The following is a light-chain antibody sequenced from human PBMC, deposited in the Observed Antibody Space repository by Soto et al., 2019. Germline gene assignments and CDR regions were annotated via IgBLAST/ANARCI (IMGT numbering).Light chain of an antibody. J-gene: IGKJ5*01. V-gene: IGKV3-20*01. Sequence: EILLTQSPGTLSLSPGQSATLSCRASQSVNTNYLAWYQQKPGQAPRLLIYGASNSATGIPDRFRGSASGTDFTLTISRLEPEDFAVYFCQQYSDLPMTFGQGTRLEIK. CDR2: GAS. CDR3: QQYSDLPMT. CDR1: QSVNTNY.